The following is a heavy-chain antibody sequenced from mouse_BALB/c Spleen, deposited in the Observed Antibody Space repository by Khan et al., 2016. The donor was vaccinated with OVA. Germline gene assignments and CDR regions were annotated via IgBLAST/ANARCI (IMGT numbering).Heavy chain of an antibody. D-gene: IGHD2-14*01. V-gene: IGHV1-4*01. J-gene: IGHJ4*01. CDR3: ARRTTEYALDC. CDR1: GYTFTSHT. Sequence: QVQLKESGAELARPGASVRMSCKASGYTFTSHTMHWVKQRPGQGLEWIGYINPRSGYTQYNQKFNDKATLTADISSSTAYMQLSSLTSEDSAVYYCARRTTEYALDCWGQGTSVTVSS. CDR2: INPRSGYT.